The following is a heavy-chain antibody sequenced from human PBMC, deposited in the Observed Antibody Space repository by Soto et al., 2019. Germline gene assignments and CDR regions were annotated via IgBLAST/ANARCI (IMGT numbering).Heavy chain of an antibody. CDR2: IHTDNGDT. CDR1: GGTFSSYA. J-gene: IGHJ2*01. CDR3: AKQDWYFDL. D-gene: IGHD2-15*01. Sequence: ASVKVSCEASGGTFSSYAINCVRQAPGQRLEWMGWIHTDNGDTKYSQKFQGRVTITRDTSASTAYLEVSSLRSEDTAVYYCAKQDWYFDLWGRGTLVTVSS. V-gene: IGHV1-3*04.